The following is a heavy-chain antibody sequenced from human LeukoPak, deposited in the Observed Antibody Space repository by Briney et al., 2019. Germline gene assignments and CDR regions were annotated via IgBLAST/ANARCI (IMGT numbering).Heavy chain of an antibody. D-gene: IGHD3-10*01. Sequence: SETLSLTCTVSGGSISSGDYYWTWIRQPPGKGLEWIGYIYHSGSTHYNSSLKSRLTISVDTSKNQFSLKLSSVTAADTAVYYCARGLRGIMIRGAITDLNWFDAWGQGTLVIVAS. CDR1: GGSISSGDYY. J-gene: IGHJ5*02. CDR2: IYHSGST. V-gene: IGHV4-30-4*01. CDR3: ARGLRGIMIRGAITDLNWFDA.